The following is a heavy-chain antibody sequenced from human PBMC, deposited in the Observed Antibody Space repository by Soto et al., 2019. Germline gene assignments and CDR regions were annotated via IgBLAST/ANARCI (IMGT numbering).Heavy chain of an antibody. CDR1: GYTFTSYG. V-gene: IGHV1-18*04. J-gene: IGHJ5*02. Sequence: ASVKVSCKASGYTFTSYGISWVRQAPGQGLEWMGWISAYNGNTNYAQKLQGRVTMTTDTSTSTAYMELRSLRSDDTAVYYCAGLGYCSGGSCRNWFDPWGQGTLVTVSS. CDR3: AGLGYCSGGSCRNWFDP. D-gene: IGHD2-15*01. CDR2: ISAYNGNT.